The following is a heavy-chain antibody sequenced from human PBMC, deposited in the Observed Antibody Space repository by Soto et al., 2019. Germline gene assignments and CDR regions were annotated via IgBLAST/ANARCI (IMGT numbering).Heavy chain of an antibody. V-gene: IGHV4-39*01. CDR1: GGSISSRGYY. J-gene: IGHJ5*02. CDR2: IYYSGST. Sequence: QVQLQESGPGLVKPSETLSLTCTVSGGSISSRGYYWGWIRQPPGKGLEWIGTIYYSGSTYYNPSLKTRVPISVDTSKNQFSLKLSSVTAADTAVYYCATSNWFDPWGQGTLVTVSS. CDR3: ATSNWFDP.